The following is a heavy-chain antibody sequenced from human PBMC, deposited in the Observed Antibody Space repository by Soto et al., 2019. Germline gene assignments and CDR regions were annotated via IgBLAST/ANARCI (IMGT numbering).Heavy chain of an antibody. V-gene: IGHV4-30-2*01. Sequence: SETLSLTCAVSGGSIGSGGYSWSWIRQPPGKGLEWIGYIYHSGSTYYNPSLKSRVTISVDRSKNQFSLKLSSVTAADTAVYYCARASTTVTTLDYWGQGTLVTVSS. J-gene: IGHJ4*02. D-gene: IGHD4-17*01. CDR3: ARASTTVTTLDY. CDR1: GGSIGSGGYS. CDR2: IYHSGST.